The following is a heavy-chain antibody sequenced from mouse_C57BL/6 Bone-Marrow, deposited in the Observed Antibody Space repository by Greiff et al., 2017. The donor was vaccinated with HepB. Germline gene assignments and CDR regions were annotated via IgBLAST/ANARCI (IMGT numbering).Heavy chain of an antibody. V-gene: IGHV1-12*01. Sequence: QVQLQQSGAELVRPGASVKMSCKASGYTFTSYNMHWVKQTPRQGLEWIGAIYPGNGDTSYNQKFKGKATLTVDKSSSTAYMQLSSLTSEDSAVYFCARYTDGSSYGGVWFAYWGQGTLVTVSA. CDR1: GYTFTSYN. D-gene: IGHD1-1*01. CDR2: IYPGNGDT. J-gene: IGHJ3*01. CDR3: ARYTDGSSYGGVWFAY.